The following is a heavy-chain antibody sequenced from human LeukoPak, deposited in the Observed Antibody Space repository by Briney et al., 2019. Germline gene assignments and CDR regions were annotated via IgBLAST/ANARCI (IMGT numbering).Heavy chain of an antibody. V-gene: IGHV4-59*08. CDR1: GGSISSYY. CDR2: IYYSGST. CDR3: ARTWAAAWQFDI. D-gene: IGHD6-13*01. Sequence: SEALSLTCTVSGGSISSYYWSWIRQPPGKGLEWIGYIYYSGSTNYNPSLKSRVTISVDTSKNQFSLKLSSVTAADTAVYYCARTWAAAWQFDIWGQGTMVTVPS. J-gene: IGHJ3*02.